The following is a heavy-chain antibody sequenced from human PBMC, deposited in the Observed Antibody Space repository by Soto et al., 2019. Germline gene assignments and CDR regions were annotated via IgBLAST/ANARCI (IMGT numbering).Heavy chain of an antibody. CDR1: GFTFSSYG. CDR3: ARTAVAGTFFDY. J-gene: IGHJ4*02. CDR2: IWYDGSNK. D-gene: IGHD6-19*01. Sequence: QVQLVESGGGVVQPGRSLRLSCAASGFTFSSYGMHWVRQAPGKGLEWVAVIWYDGSNKYYADSVKGRFTISRDNSKNTLYLQMNSLRVEDTAVYYCARTAVAGTFFDYWGQGTLVTVSS. V-gene: IGHV3-33*01.